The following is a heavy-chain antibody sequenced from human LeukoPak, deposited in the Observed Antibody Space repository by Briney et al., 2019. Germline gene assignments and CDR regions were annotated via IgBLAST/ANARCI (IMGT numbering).Heavy chain of an antibody. CDR1: GGSISTSSYS. CDR2: IYYTGST. J-gene: IGHJ6*03. CDR3: ARWQVRGVPYYYYMDV. D-gene: IGHD3-10*01. V-gene: IGHV4-39*07. Sequence: PSETLSLTCTVSGGSISTSSYSWGWIRQPPGKGLEWIGTIYYTGSTNYNPSLKSRVTISVDTSKNQFSLKLSSVTAADTAVYYCARWQVRGVPYYYYMDVWGKGTTATVSS.